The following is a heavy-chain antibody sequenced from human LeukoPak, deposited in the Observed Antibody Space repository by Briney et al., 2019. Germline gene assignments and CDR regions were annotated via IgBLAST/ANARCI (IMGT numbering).Heavy chain of an antibody. CDR3: ARFPCSSSSCYDY. D-gene: IGHD2-2*01. Sequence: PSETLSLTCTVSGDSISSYYWSWIRQPPGKGLEWIGYIYYSGSTNYNPSLKSRVTISVDTSKNQFSLKFSSVTAADTAVYYCARFPCSSSSCYDYWGQGTLVTVSS. J-gene: IGHJ4*02. V-gene: IGHV4-59*01. CDR2: IYYSGST. CDR1: GDSISSYY.